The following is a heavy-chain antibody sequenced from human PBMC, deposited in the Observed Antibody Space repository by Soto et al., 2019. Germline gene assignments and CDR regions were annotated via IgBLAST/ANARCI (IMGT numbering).Heavy chain of an antibody. CDR3: AREKGYISGPKNFDS. V-gene: IGHV4-30-4*01. CDR2: IYYSGST. J-gene: IGHJ4*02. D-gene: IGHD5-12*01. Sequence: SETLSLTCTVSGGSISSGDYYWSWIRQPPGKGLEWIGYIYYSGSTYYNPSLKSRVTISVDTSKNQFSLKLRSVTAADTAMYYCAREKGYISGPKNFDSWGQGTLVTVSS. CDR1: GGSISSGDYY.